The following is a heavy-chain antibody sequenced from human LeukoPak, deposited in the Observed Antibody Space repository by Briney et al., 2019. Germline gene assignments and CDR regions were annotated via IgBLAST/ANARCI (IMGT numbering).Heavy chain of an antibody. CDR1: GFTFDDYA. J-gene: IGHJ3*02. CDR2: ISWNSGSI. D-gene: IGHD3-22*01. CDR3: AKVEGTYYYDSSGSRGAFDI. V-gene: IGHV3-9*01. Sequence: TGGSLRLSCAASGFTFDDYAMHWVRQAPGKGLEWVSGISWNSGSIGYADPVKGRFTISRDNAKNSLYLQMNSLRAEDTALYYCAKVEGTYYYDSSGSRGAFDIWGQGTMVTVSS.